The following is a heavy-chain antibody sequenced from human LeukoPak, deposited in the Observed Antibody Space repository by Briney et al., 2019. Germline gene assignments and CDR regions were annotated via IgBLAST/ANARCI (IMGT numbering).Heavy chain of an antibody. J-gene: IGHJ4*02. Sequence: PGGSLRLSCAGFGFTFRSYEMNWVRQAPGKGLEWISYISSTGSAIYYADSVKGRFTISRDNAKNSLYLQMNSLRAEDTAVYYCARGTIVPAGTDYSGQGTLVTVSS. V-gene: IGHV3-48*03. CDR2: ISSTGSAI. D-gene: IGHD6-13*01. CDR1: GFTFRSYE. CDR3: ARGTIVPAGTDY.